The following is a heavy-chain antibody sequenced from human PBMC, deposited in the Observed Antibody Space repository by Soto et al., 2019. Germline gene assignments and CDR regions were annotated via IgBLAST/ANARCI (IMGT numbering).Heavy chain of an antibody. D-gene: IGHD2-15*01. CDR3: AKRVDLGLGGMDV. J-gene: IGHJ6*02. Sequence: PGGSLRLSCAASGFTVSSYAMSWVRQAPGKGLDWVSTTSGSGGSANYADSVKGRFTISRDNSKNTLFLQMDSLRAEDTAVYYCAKRVDLGLGGMDVWGQGATVTVSS. CDR2: TSGSGGSA. V-gene: IGHV3-23*01. CDR1: GFTVSSYA.